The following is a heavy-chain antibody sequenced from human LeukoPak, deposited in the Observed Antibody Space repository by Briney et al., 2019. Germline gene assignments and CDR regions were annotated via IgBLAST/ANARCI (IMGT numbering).Heavy chain of an antibody. V-gene: IGHV1-18*01. J-gene: IGHJ4*02. D-gene: IGHD4-17*01. Sequence: GASVNVSFKASGYTFTIYGISWVRQAPGQGLEWMGWISAYNGNTNYAQKLQGRVTMTADTSTSTAYMELRSLRSDDTAVYYCARSDGEPGFDYWGQGTLVTVSS. CDR1: GYTFTIYG. CDR2: ISAYNGNT. CDR3: ARSDGEPGFDY.